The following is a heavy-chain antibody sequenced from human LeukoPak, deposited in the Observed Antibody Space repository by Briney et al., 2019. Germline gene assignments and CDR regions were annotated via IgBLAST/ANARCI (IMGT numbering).Heavy chain of an antibody. CDR3: VRTIAVAGPDAFDI. Sequence: PGGSLRLSCAASGFTVSTNYMSWVRQAPGKGLEWVSVIYSGGSTYYADSVKGRFTVSRDNSKNTLDLQMDSLRAEDTAVYYCVRTIAVAGPDAFDIWGQGTMVAVS. CDR2: IYSGGST. D-gene: IGHD6-19*01. V-gene: IGHV3-66*02. J-gene: IGHJ3*02. CDR1: GFTVSTNY.